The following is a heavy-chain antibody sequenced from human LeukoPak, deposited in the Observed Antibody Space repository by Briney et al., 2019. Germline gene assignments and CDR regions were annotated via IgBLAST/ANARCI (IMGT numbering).Heavy chain of an antibody. CDR1: GFTFSSYS. Sequence: GGSLRLSCAASGFTFSSYSMNWVRQAPGKGLEWVSSISSSSSYIYYADSVKGRFTISRDNAKNSLYLQMNSLRAEDTAVYFCARQRSYEASGYLFHFDYWGQGTLVTVSS. J-gene: IGHJ4*02. D-gene: IGHD3-22*01. CDR3: ARQRSYEASGYLFHFDY. CDR2: ISSSSSYI. V-gene: IGHV3-21*01.